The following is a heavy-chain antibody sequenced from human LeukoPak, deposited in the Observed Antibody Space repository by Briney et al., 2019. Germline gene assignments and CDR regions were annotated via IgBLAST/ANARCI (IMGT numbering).Heavy chain of an antibody. D-gene: IGHD2-15*01. CDR3: VRAGCYDNCFDA. V-gene: IGHV3-49*04. CDR1: GFTFGDYG. J-gene: IGHJ5*02. CDR2: IRRKAHDDTP. Sequence: PGGSLRLSCTASGFTFGDYGVNWVGQAPGKGLEWVGLIRRKAHDDTPQYAASVQGSFTIAREDAKSAAYLQMNNLKAEHTGVYYCVRAGCYDNCFDAWGQGTLVTVSS.